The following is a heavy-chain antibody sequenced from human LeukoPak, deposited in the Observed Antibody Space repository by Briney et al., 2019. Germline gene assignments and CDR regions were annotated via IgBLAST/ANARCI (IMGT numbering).Heavy chain of an antibody. Sequence: GESLKISCKGSGYNFATHWIGWVRQMPGKGLEWMGIIYPGDSDTRYSPSFQGQVTISADKSISTAYLQWSSLKASDTAMYYCARAHRGFGDDAFDIWGQGTMVTVSS. D-gene: IGHD3-16*01. J-gene: IGHJ3*02. CDR1: GYNFATHW. CDR2: IYPGDSDT. V-gene: IGHV5-51*01. CDR3: ARAHRGFGDDAFDI.